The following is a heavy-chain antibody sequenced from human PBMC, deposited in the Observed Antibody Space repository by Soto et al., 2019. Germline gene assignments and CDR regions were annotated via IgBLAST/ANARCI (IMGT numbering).Heavy chain of an antibody. V-gene: IGHV3-30-3*02. CDR2: ISNDGMNT. D-gene: IGHD1-1*01. CDR1: GFTFSSYA. CDR3: AKGLRFMEH. Sequence: PWGSLRLSCVASGFTFSSYALHLFRQAPGKGLEWVALISNDGMNTFYADSVKGRMTVSRDKAEKTMYLQMNSLTAEDTAVYYCAKGLRFMEHWGQGTVVTVSS. J-gene: IGHJ1*01.